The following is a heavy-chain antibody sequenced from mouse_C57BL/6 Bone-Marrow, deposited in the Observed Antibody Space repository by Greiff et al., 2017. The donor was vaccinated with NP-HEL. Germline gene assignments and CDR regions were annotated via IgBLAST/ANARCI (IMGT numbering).Heavy chain of an antibody. V-gene: IGHV1-64*01. CDR3: ARRTETGTYAMDY. D-gene: IGHD4-1*01. Sequence: QVQLQQPGAELVKPGASVKLSCKASGYTFTSYWMRWVKQRPGQGLEWIGMIHPNSGSTNYNEKFKSKATLTVDKSSSTAYMQLSSLTSEDSAVYYCARRTETGTYAMDYWGQGTSVTVSS. CDR1: GYTFTSYW. J-gene: IGHJ4*01. CDR2: IHPNSGST.